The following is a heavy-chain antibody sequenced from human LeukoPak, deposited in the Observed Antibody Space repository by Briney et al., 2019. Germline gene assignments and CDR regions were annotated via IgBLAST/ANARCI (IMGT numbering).Heavy chain of an antibody. CDR3: SVEYQLLDDAFDI. J-gene: IGHJ3*02. Sequence: SETLSLTCTVSGGSISSYYWSWIRQPAGKGLEWIGRIYTSGSTNYNPSLKSRVTMSVDTSKNQFSLKLSSVTAADTAVYYCSVEYQLLDDAFDIWGQGTMVTVSS. CDR1: GGSISSYY. V-gene: IGHV4-4*07. D-gene: IGHD2-2*01. CDR2: IYTSGST.